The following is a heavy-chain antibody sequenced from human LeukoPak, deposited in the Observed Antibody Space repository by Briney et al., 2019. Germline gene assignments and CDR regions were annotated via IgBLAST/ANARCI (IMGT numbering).Heavy chain of an antibody. D-gene: IGHD3-3*01. J-gene: IGHJ5*02. V-gene: IGHV3-23*01. CDR3: AKRDDFWSGYSEDWFDP. CDR1: GFTFSSYA. CDR2: ISGSGGST. Sequence: GGSLRLSCAASGFTFSSYAMSWVRQAPGKGLEWVSAISGSGGSTYYADSVKGRFTISRDNSKNTLYLQMSSLRAEDTAVYYCAKRDDFWSGYSEDWFDPWGQGTLVTVSS.